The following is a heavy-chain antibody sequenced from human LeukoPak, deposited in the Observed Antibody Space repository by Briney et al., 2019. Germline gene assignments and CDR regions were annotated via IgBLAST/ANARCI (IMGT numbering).Heavy chain of an antibody. V-gene: IGHV4-61*02. CDR1: GGSISSGSYY. CDR3: ARVAVGAFDI. D-gene: IGHD6-25*01. J-gene: IGHJ3*02. CDR2: IYTSGST. Sequence: SETLSLTXTVSGGSISSGSYYWSWIRQPAGKGLEWIGRIYTSGSTNYNPSLKSRVTISVDTSKNQFSLKLSSVTAADTAVYYCARVAVGAFDIWGQGTMVTVSS.